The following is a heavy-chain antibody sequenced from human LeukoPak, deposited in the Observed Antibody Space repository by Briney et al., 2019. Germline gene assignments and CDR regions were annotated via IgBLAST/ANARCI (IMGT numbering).Heavy chain of an antibody. CDR2: ISAYNGNT. D-gene: IGHD4-17*01. J-gene: IGHJ4*02. CDR3: ARSVTTLSY. Sequence: GASVKVSCKASGYTFTSFGISWVRQAPGQGLEWMGWISAYNGNTNYAQKLQGRVTMTRNTSISTAYMELSSLRSEDTAVYYCARSVTTLSYWGQGTLVTVSS. V-gene: IGHV1-18*01. CDR1: GYTFTSFG.